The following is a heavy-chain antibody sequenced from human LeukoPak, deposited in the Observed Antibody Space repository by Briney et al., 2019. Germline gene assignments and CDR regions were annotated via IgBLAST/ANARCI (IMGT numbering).Heavy chain of an antibody. CDR2: INPNSGGT. CDR1: GYTFTGYY. D-gene: IGHD2-2*01. Sequence: ASVKVSCKASGYTFTGYYMHWVRQAPGQGLEWMGWINPNSGGTNYAQKFQGRVTMTRDTSISTAYMELSRLRSDDTAVYYCARDLDCSSTSCYSTPFFDYWGQGTLVTVSS. J-gene: IGHJ4*02. CDR3: ARDLDCSSTSCYSTPFFDY. V-gene: IGHV1-2*02.